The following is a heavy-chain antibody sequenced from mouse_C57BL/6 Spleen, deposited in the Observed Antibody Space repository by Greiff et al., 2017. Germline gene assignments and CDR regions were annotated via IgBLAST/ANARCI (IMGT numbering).Heavy chain of an antibody. CDR2: ISSGGSYT. Sequence: EVMLVESGGDLVKPGGSLKLSCAASGFTFSSYGMSWVRQTPDKRLEWVATISSGGSYTYYPDSVKGRFTISRDNAKNTLYLQMSSLKSEDTAMYYCARGEDYGPFDYWGQGTTLTVSS. J-gene: IGHJ2*01. V-gene: IGHV5-6*01. D-gene: IGHD1-1*02. CDR1: GFTFSSYG. CDR3: ARGEDYGPFDY.